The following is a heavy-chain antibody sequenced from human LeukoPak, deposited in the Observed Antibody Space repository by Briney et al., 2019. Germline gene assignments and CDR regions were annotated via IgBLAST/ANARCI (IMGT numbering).Heavy chain of an antibody. CDR2: IYYSGST. Sequence: SETLSLTCTVSGGSISSSSYYWGWIRQPPGKGLEWIGSIYYSGSTYYNPSLKSRVTISVDTSKNQFSLKLSSVTAADTAVYYCARLYCSGGSCYPEYFDLWGRGTLVTVSS. CDR3: ARLYCSGGSCYPEYFDL. D-gene: IGHD2-15*01. CDR1: GGSISSSSYY. V-gene: IGHV4-39*07. J-gene: IGHJ2*01.